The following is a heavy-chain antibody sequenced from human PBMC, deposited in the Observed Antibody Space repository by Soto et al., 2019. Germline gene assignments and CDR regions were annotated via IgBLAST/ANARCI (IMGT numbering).Heavy chain of an antibody. Sequence: EVQLLESGGGLVQPGGSLRLSCAASGFTFSSYAMSWVRQAPGKGLEWVSALSGSGGSTYYADSVKGRFTISRDNSKNTLYRQMNSLRAEDTAVYYCAKRGGPSGSYLTFDYWGQGTLVTVSS. J-gene: IGHJ4*02. CDR2: LSGSGGST. D-gene: IGHD1-26*01. CDR3: AKRGGPSGSYLTFDY. CDR1: GFTFSSYA. V-gene: IGHV3-23*01.